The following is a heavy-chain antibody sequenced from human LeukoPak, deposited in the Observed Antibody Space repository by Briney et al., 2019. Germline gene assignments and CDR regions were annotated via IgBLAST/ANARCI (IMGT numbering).Heavy chain of an antibody. CDR3: ARHNDYGGNGFDY. J-gene: IGHJ4*02. D-gene: IGHD4-23*01. CDR1: GGSISSGGYS. Sequence: PSQTLSLTCAVPGGSISSGGYSWSWIRQPPGKGLEWIGYIYHSGSTYYNPSLKSRVTISVDRSKNQFSLKLSSVTAADTAVYYCARHNDYGGNGFDYWGQGTLVTVSS. CDR2: IYHSGST. V-gene: IGHV4-30-2*01.